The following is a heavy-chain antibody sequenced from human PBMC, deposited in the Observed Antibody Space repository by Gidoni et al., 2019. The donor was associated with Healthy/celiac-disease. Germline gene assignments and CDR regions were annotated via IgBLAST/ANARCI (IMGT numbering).Heavy chain of an antibody. CDR3: ARDIVATDY. V-gene: IGHV4-59*01. J-gene: IGHJ4*02. Sequence: QVQLQESGPGLVQPSETLSLTCTVSGGSISSYYWSWIRQPPGKGLEWIGYIYYSGSTNYNPSLKSRVTISVDTSKNQFSLKLSSVTAADTAVYYCARDIVATDYWGQGTLVTVSS. CDR1: GGSISSYY. CDR2: IYYSGST. D-gene: IGHD5-12*01.